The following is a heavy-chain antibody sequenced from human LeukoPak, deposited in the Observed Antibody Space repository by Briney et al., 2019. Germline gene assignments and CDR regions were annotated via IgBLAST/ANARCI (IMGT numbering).Heavy chain of an antibody. CDR1: GASISDGYY. V-gene: IGHV4-30-4*08. CDR2: ISHSGNT. Sequence: SETLSLTCAVSGASISDGYYWGWIRHLPGKGLEWIGYISHSGNTYYNPSLKSRVTISLDTSKNQFSLKLTSMTAADRAVYYCARYYGGHSNFDYWGQGTLVTVSS. J-gene: IGHJ4*02. CDR3: ARYYGGHSNFDY. D-gene: IGHD4-23*01.